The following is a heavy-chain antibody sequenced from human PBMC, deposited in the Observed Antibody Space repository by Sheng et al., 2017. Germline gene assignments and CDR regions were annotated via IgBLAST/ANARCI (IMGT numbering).Heavy chain of an antibody. CDR3: ARDHHYYYDSSGYYPYGMDV. D-gene: IGHD3-22*01. V-gene: IGHV4-59*01. CDR2: IYYSGST. Sequence: QVQLQESGPGLVKPSETLSLTCTVSGGSISSYYWSWIRQPPGKGLEWIGYIYYSGSTNYNPSLKSRVTISVDTSKNQFSLKLSSVTAADTAVYYCARDHHYYYDSSGYYPYGMDVWGQGTTVTVSS. J-gene: IGHJ6*02. CDR1: GGSISSYY.